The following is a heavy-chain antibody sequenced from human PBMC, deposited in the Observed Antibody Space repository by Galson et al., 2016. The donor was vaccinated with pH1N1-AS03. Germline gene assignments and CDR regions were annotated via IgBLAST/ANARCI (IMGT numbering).Heavy chain of an antibody. V-gene: IGHV3-30*03. CDR1: GFTFSSYG. CDR3: ALGRRAALAGGPLYR. D-gene: IGHD6-13*01. J-gene: IGHJ4*02. Sequence: LRLSCAASGFTFSSYGMHWLRQAPGKGLEWVAFISYDGINIYYADSVKGRLTISRDNSKNTLFLQMNSLRVEDTAIYYCALGRRAALAGGPLYRWGQGTLVTVSS. CDR2: ISYDGINI.